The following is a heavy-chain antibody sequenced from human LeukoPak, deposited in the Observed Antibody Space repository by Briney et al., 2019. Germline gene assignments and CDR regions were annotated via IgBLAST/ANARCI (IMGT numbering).Heavy chain of an antibody. CDR3: AREKGLEMATIGFDY. CDR2: ISYDGSNK. Sequence: SGGSLRLSCAASGFTFSSYAMHWVRQAPGKGLEWVAVISYDGSNKYYADSVKGRFTISRDNSKNTLYLQMNSLRAEDTAVYYCAREKGLEMATIGFDYWGQGTLVTVSS. V-gene: IGHV3-30-3*01. J-gene: IGHJ4*02. CDR1: GFTFSSYA. D-gene: IGHD5-24*01.